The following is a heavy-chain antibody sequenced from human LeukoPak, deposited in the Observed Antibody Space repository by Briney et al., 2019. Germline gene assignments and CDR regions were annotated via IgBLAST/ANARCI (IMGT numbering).Heavy chain of an antibody. CDR2: ISYDGSNK. CDR3: ANGYYYGSGSYYKEAFDI. Sequence: PGGSLRLSCAVSGFTFSNYGMHWVRQAPAKGLEWVVVISYDGSNKYYADSVKGRFTISRDNSKNTLYLQMNSLRAEDTAVYYCANGYYYGSGSYYKEAFDIWGQGTMVTVSS. D-gene: IGHD3-10*01. J-gene: IGHJ3*02. CDR1: GFTFSNYG. V-gene: IGHV3-30*18.